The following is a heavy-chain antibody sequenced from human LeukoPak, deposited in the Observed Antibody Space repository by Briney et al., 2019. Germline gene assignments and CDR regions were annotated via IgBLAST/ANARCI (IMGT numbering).Heavy chain of an antibody. V-gene: IGHV4-4*07. CDR3: ARDLTDYYELDY. CDR1: GGSMENYY. CDR2: IYTSGST. Sequence: SETLSLTCTVSGGSMENYYWGWIRRPPGQGLEWIGRIYTSGSTNYNPSLKSRVTMSVDTSKNQFSLKLSSVTAADTAVYYCARDLTDYYELDYWGQGTLVTVSS. D-gene: IGHD3-22*01. J-gene: IGHJ4*02.